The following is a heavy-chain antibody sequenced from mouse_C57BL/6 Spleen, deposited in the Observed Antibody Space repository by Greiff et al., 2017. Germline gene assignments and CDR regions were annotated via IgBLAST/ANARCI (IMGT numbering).Heavy chain of an antibody. CDR2: IYPGSGST. CDR3: ARGSGYDYDGFAY. J-gene: IGHJ3*01. CDR1: GYTFTSYW. D-gene: IGHD2-4*01. V-gene: IGHV1-55*01. Sequence: VQLQQPGAELVKPGASVKMSCKASGYTFTSYWITWVKQRPGQGLEWIGDIYPGSGSTNYNEKFKSKATLTVDTSSSTAYMQLSSLTSEDSAVYYWARGSGYDYDGFAYWGQGTLVTVSA.